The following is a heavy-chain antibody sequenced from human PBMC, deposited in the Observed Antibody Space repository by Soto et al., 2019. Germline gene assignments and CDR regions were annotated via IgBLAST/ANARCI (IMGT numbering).Heavy chain of an antibody. CDR2: ISGSGGST. D-gene: IGHD2-21*01. Sequence: PGGSLRLSCAASGFTFSTYAMSWVRQAPGKGLEWVSSISGSGGSTYYADSVKGRFTISRDNSKNTLYLQMNSLRAEDTAVYYCAKDLRAPKYSLNPTGAFDIWGQGTMVTVSS. J-gene: IGHJ3*02. CDR1: GFTFSTYA. CDR3: AKDLRAPKYSLNPTGAFDI. V-gene: IGHV3-23*01.